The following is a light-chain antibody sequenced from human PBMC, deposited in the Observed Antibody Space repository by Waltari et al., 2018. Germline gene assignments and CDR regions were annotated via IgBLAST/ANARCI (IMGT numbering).Light chain of an antibody. Sequence: DIQMTQSPSSLSASVGDRVTITCQASQEISNYLNWYQQKPGKAPKLLIYDASNLETGVPSRFSGSGSGTDFTFTISSLQPEDIATYYCQQYDNLPPGTFGQGTRLDIK. CDR2: DAS. CDR3: QQYDNLPPGT. CDR1: QEISNY. J-gene: IGKJ5*01. V-gene: IGKV1-33*01.